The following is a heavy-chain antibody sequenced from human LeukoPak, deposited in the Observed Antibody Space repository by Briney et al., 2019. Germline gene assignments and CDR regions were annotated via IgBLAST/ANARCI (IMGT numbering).Heavy chain of an antibody. Sequence: GASVKVSCKASGYPFIGYYMNWVRQAPGQGLEWMGWINPNSGGTNYAQRFQGRVTMTRDTSISTVYLELSRVRSDDTAVYYCARASGSGGYYNFDYWGQGTPVTVSS. CDR2: INPNSGGT. J-gene: IGHJ4*02. V-gene: IGHV1-2*02. D-gene: IGHD3-10*01. CDR3: ARASGSGGYYNFDY. CDR1: GYPFIGYY.